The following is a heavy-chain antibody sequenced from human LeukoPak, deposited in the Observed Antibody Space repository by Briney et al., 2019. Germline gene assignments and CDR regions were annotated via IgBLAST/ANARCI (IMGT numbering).Heavy chain of an antibody. V-gene: IGHV3-21*01. Sequence: GGSLRLSCAASGFTFSSYSMNWVRQAPGKGLEWVSSISSSSSYIYYADSVKGRFTISRDNAKNSLYLQMNSLRAEDTAVYYCARDRGAVAALGAFDIWGQGTMVTVSS. CDR2: ISSSSSYI. CDR1: GFTFSSYS. J-gene: IGHJ3*02. D-gene: IGHD6-19*01. CDR3: ARDRGAVAALGAFDI.